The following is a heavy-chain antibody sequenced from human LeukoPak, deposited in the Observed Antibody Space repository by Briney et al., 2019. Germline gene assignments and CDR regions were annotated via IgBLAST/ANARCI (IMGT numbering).Heavy chain of an antibody. V-gene: IGHV2-70*01. Sequence: SGPALVKPTQTLTLTCTFSGFSLSTRGMCVSWIRHPPGKALERLALIDRDDDKYYSTSLKTSLTISKDALKNQVVLTMTNMDPVDTAAYSCGRTYSSGSVIFDGWGQGTLVTV. CDR3: GRTYSSGSVIFDG. D-gene: IGHD6-19*01. CDR1: GFSLSTRGMC. J-gene: IGHJ4*02. CDR2: IDRDDDK.